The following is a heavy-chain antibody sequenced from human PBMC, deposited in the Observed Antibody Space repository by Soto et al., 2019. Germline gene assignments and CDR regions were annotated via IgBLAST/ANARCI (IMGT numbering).Heavy chain of an antibody. D-gene: IGHD3-16*01. V-gene: IGHV4-31*03. J-gene: IGHJ4*01. CDR1: GGSISSGGYY. CDR3: ARGGPH. Sequence: QVQLQESGPGLVQPSQTLSLTCTVSGGSISSGGYYWSWIRQHPGTGLEWIGHISYSGSTYYNTSPKGRFTISGDTSRNQSSLIVNSVTAADTPVYYCARGGPHGGKGTLATLSS. CDR2: ISYSGST.